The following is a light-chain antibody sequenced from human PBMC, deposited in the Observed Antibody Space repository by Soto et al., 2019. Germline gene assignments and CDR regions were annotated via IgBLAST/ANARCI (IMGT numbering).Light chain of an antibody. Sequence: IQLTQSPSPLSASVGDRVTITCRTSQDIGSFLVWYQQKPGKAPQLLIYATSTLQSGVPSRFSGSGSGTDFTLTISSLQPEDSATYYCQQRKSYPYAFGQGTKLEIK. CDR2: ATS. CDR1: QDIGSF. CDR3: QQRKSYPYA. J-gene: IGKJ2*01. V-gene: IGKV1-9*01.